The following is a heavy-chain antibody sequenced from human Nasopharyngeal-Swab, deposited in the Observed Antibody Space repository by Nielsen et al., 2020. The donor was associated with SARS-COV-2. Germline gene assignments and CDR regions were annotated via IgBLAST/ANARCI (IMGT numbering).Heavy chain of an antibody. CDR2: ISSRGDT. CDR1: GVSVTSRSHG. Sequence: GSLRLSCTVSGVSVTSRSHGWTWIRQAPGQRLEWIGFISSRGDTHYSPSLTSRVTMSVDTSDNQFSLKLTSVTAADTAIYYCARFASFYRNLDYWGHGTLVTVSS. J-gene: IGHJ4*01. V-gene: IGHV4-61*01. CDR3: ARFASFYRNLDY.